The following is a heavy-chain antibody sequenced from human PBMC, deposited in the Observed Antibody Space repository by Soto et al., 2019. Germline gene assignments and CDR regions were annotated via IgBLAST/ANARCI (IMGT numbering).Heavy chain of an antibody. Sequence: GSLRLSCAASGFTFSSYWMSWVRQAPGKGLEWVANIKQDGSEKYYVDSVKGRFTISRDNAKNSLYLQMNSLRAEDTAVYYCAGSTMAYGSHYGMDVWGQGTTVTVSS. CDR2: IKQDGSEK. V-gene: IGHV3-7*01. CDR1: GFTFSSYW. D-gene: IGHD3-10*01. CDR3: AGSTMAYGSHYGMDV. J-gene: IGHJ6*01.